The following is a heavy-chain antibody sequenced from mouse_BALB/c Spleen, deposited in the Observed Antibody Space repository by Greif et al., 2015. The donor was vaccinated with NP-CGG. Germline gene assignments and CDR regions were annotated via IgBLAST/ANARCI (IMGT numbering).Heavy chain of an antibody. CDR3: AIYDGYYYYATDY. D-gene: IGHD2-3*01. V-gene: IGHV1S81*02. Sequence: QVQLQQPGAELVKPGASVELSCKASGYTFTSYWVHWVKQRPGQGLEWIGEINPGNGRTNYNEKFKSKATLTVDKSSSTAYMQLSSLTSEDSAVHYCAIYDGYYYYATDYWGQGTSVTVSS. J-gene: IGHJ4*01. CDR1: GYTFTSYW. CDR2: INPGNGRT.